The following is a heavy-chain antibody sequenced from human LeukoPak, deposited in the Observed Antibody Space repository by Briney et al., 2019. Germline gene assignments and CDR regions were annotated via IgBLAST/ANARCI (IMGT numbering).Heavy chain of an antibody. CDR2: IYHSGSS. Sequence: SETLSLTCTVSGGSISSSSYYWGWIRQPPGKGLEWIGSIYHSGSSYYNPSLKSRVTMSVDTSKNQFSLKLSSVTAADTAVYYCARHSSYYGNFDYWGQGTLVTASS. CDR1: GGSISSSSYY. J-gene: IGHJ4*02. D-gene: IGHD3-10*01. V-gene: IGHV4-39*01. CDR3: ARHSSYYGNFDY.